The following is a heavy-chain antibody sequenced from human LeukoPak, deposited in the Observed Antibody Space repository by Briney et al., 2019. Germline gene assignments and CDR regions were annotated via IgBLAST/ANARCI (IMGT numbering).Heavy chain of an antibody. D-gene: IGHD3-22*01. V-gene: IGHV3-23*01. CDR3: VKGRFDSCGHLDGF. Sequence: PGGSLRLSCAASGFTFSSYSMNWVRQAPRKGLVWVSSISGSGATTNYADSVRGRFTISRDSSMNTVYLQMNSLRAEDTAIYYCVKGRFDSCGHLDGFWGQGTLVTVSS. CDR2: ISGSGATT. J-gene: IGHJ4*02. CDR1: GFTFSSYS.